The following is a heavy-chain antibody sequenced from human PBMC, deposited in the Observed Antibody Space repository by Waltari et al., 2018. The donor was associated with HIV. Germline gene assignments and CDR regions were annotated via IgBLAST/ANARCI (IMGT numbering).Heavy chain of an antibody. CDR1: GFTFSSYA. V-gene: IGHV3-23*01. CDR2: ISGSGGST. CDR3: AKGCGSGYYYYGMDV. D-gene: IGHD2-21*01. Sequence: EVQLLESGGGLVQSGGSLRLSCAASGFTFSSYAMSWVRQAPGKGLEWVSAISGSGGSTYYADSVKGRFTISRDNSKNTLYLQMNSLRAEDTAVYYCAKGCGSGYYYYGMDVWGQGTTVTVSS. J-gene: IGHJ6*02.